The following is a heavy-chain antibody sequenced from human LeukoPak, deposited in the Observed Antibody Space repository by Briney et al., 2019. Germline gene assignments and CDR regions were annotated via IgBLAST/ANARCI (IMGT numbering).Heavy chain of an antibody. Sequence: PGGSLRLSCAASGFTFSSYAMSWVRQAPGKGLEWVSAISGSGGSTYYADSVKGRFTISRDNSKKTLYVQMKRLRAEDTAVYYCAKDRLSPIAAAASDYWGQGTLVTVSS. CDR1: GFTFSSYA. CDR2: ISGSGGST. CDR3: AKDRLSPIAAAASDY. V-gene: IGHV3-23*01. J-gene: IGHJ4*02. D-gene: IGHD6-13*01.